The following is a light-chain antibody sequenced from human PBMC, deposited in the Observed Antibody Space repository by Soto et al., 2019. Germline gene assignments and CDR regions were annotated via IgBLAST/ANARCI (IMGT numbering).Light chain of an antibody. CDR2: DVS. V-gene: IGLV2-11*01. CDR3: CSYAGSSLGV. CDR1: SSDIGAYKY. J-gene: IGLJ3*02. Sequence: QSALTQPASVSGSPGQSITISCTGTSSDIGAYKYVSWYQQYPGKAPKLIIYDVSKRPSGVPDRFSGSKSGNTASLTISGLQAEDEADYYCCSYAGSSLGVFGGGTKLTVL.